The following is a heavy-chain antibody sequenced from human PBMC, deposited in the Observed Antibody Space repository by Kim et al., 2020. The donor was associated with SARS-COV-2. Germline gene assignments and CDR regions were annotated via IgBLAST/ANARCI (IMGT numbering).Heavy chain of an antibody. CDR1: GYTFSSYD. Sequence: ASVKVSCKASGYTFSSYDINWVRQATGQGLEWLGWMNTNSGNTGYSQKFQGRVRMTSDTSIDTAYMELSSLRFDDTATYFCAKKRRGHFGFDAWGRGTTV. CDR3: AKKRRGHFGFDA. D-gene: IGHD5-12*01. J-gene: IGHJ6*02. CDR2: MNTNSGNT. V-gene: IGHV1-8*01.